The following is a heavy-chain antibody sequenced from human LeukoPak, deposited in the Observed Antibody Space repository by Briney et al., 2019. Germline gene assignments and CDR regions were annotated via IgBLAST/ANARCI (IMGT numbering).Heavy chain of an antibody. CDR1: GFNFDRYA. V-gene: IGHV3-9*01. CDR2: ITLNSGVI. D-gene: IGHD4-23*01. J-gene: IGHJ4*02. Sequence: GGALRLSCAASGFNFDRYAMHWVRQALGKGLKGVSGITLNSGVIDYVHSVEGRFTISRDNARNSLYLQMNSLRPEDTALYYCTKDTTAGLRWGDFGHWGQGTLVTVSS. CDR3: TKDTTAGLRWGDFGH.